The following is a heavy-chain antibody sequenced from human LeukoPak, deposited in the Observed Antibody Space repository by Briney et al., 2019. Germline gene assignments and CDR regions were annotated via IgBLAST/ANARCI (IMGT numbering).Heavy chain of an antibody. CDR1: GFTFSSYA. V-gene: IGHV3-23*01. Sequence: PGGSLRLSCAASGFTFSSYAMSWVRQAPGKGLEWVSAISGSGGSTYYADSVKGRSTISRVNSKNTLYLQMNSLRAEDTAVYYCAKRSSGPYYFDYWGQGTLVTVSS. CDR2: ISGSGGST. J-gene: IGHJ4*02. D-gene: IGHD6-19*01. CDR3: AKRSSGPYYFDY.